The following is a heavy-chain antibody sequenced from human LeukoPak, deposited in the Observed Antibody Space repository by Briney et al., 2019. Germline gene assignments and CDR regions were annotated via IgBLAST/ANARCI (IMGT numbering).Heavy chain of an antibody. D-gene: IGHD3-22*01. CDR1: GGSISSVISY. CDR3: ARVSGDSSGYRPYYFDY. Sequence: KTSETLSLTCTVSGGSISSVISYWNWIRQHPGKGLEWIGYIYYSGSTYYNPSLKSRVTISVDTSKNQFSLKLSSVTAADTAVYYCARVSGDSSGYRPYYFDYWGQGTLVTVSS. J-gene: IGHJ4*02. V-gene: IGHV4-31*03. CDR2: IYYSGST.